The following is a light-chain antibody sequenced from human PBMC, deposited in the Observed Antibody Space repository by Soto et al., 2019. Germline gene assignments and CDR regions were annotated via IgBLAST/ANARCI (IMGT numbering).Light chain of an antibody. CDR1: SSDVGGYSY. Sequence: QSALTQPPSASGSPGQSVTISCTGTSSDVGGYSYVSWYQHHPGKAPKLIIYEVYKRPSGVPDRFSGSKSGNTAALTVSGLQAEYEADYYCSSYVGTNSYVFGTGTKLTVL. J-gene: IGLJ1*01. CDR3: SSYVGTNSYV. V-gene: IGLV2-8*01. CDR2: EVY.